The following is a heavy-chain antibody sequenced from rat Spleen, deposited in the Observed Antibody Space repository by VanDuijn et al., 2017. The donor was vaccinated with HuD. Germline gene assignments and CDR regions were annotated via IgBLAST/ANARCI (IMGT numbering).Heavy chain of an antibody. Sequence: QVQLKESGPGLVQPSQTLSLTCTVSGFSLTNFGVTWVRQPPGKGLEWIGTIWSGGSTDYSSALKSRLTISRDTSKGQVLLKMNSLQTEDTAMYFCVRSGYNFEYWGQGVMVTVSS. V-gene: IGHV2-16*01. CDR3: VRSGYNFEY. J-gene: IGHJ2*01. D-gene: IGHD1-4*01. CDR1: GFSLTNFG. CDR2: IWSGGST.